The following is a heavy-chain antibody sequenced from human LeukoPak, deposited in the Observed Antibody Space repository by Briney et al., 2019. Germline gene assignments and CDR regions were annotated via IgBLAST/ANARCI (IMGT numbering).Heavy chain of an antibody. V-gene: IGHV7-4-1*02. CDR2: INTNTGNP. CDR1: GYTFTSYA. J-gene: IGHJ4*02. CDR3: ARYYYDSSGREYYFDY. Sequence: GASVKVSCKASGYTFTSYAMNWVRQAPGQGLEWMGWINTNTGNPTYAQGFTGRFVFSLDASVSTAYLQISSLKAEDTAVYYCARYYYDSSGREYYFDYWGQGTLVTVPS. D-gene: IGHD3-22*01.